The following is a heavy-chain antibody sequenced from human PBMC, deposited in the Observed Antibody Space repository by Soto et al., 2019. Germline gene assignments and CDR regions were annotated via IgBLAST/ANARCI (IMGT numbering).Heavy chain of an antibody. Sequence: ASETLSLTCTGSGGSVSSGSYYWSWIRQPPGKGLEWIGYIYYSGSTNYNPSLKSRVTISVDTSKNQFSLKLSSVTAADTAVYYCARDWQQLATGDYYYYGMDVWGQGTTVT. CDR2: IYYSGST. CDR3: ARDWQQLATGDYYYYGMDV. V-gene: IGHV4-61*01. J-gene: IGHJ6*02. D-gene: IGHD6-13*01. CDR1: GGSVSSGSYY.